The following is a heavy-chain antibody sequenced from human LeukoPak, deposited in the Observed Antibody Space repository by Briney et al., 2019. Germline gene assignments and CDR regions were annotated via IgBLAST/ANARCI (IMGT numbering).Heavy chain of an antibody. D-gene: IGHD5-18*01. V-gene: IGHV3-23*01. CDR2: ISGGGGST. Sequence: GGSLRLSCAASGFTFTSYSMNWVRQAPGKGLEWVSTISGGGGSTYYADSVKGRFTISRDNSKNTLYLQVNSLRAEDTAVYYCAKDYRGYTSGYFDYWGQGTLVTVSS. CDR1: GFTFTSYS. CDR3: AKDYRGYTSGYFDY. J-gene: IGHJ4*02.